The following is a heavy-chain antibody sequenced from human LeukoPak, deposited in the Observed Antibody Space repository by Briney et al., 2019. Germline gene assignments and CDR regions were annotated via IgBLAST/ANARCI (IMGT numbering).Heavy chain of an antibody. CDR1: GFTFSSYN. CDR3: AREFGIQLWVRYYFDY. D-gene: IGHD5-18*01. V-gene: IGHV3-21*01. CDR2: ISTSSSYI. J-gene: IGHJ4*02. Sequence: GGSLRLSCAASGFTFSSYNMNWVRQAPGKGLEWVSSISTSSSYIYYADSVKGRFTVSRDNARNSVYLQMNSLRAEDTAVYYCAREFGIQLWVRYYFDYWGQGTLVTVSS.